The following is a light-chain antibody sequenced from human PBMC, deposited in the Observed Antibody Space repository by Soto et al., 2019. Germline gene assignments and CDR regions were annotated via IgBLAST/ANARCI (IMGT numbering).Light chain of an antibody. J-gene: IGKJ1*01. V-gene: IGKV3-20*01. CDR1: QTVSSSY. CDR3: HQHGSSPWT. Sequence: EIVLTQSPGTLSLSPGERATLSCRASQTVSSSYLAWYQQKPGQAPRLLIYVASNRATGIPDRFSGSGSGTDFTLTISRLEPEDFAVYYCHQHGSSPWTFGQGTKVEIK. CDR2: VAS.